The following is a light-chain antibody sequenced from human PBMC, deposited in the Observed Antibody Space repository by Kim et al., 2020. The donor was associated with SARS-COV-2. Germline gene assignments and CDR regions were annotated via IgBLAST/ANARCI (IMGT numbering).Light chain of an antibody. CDR1: SRHSPYA. CDR2: VTSDGNL. J-gene: IGLJ2*01. V-gene: IGLV4-69*01. CDR3: QTWDTGIQI. Sequence: ASVTLTCTLSSRHSPYAIAWHQQQAEKGPRHLLRVTSDGNLIKGDGIPDRFSGSRSGAERYLTISSLQSEDEADYYCQTWDTGIQIFGGGTQLTVL.